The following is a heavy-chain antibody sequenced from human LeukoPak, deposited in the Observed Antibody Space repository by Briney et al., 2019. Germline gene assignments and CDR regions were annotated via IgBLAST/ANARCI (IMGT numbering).Heavy chain of an antibody. CDR3: ASHRIGYYFDY. CDR2: ISSSSSYI. J-gene: IGHJ4*02. Sequence: PGGSLRLSCAASGFTFSSYSMNWVRQAPGKGLEWVSSISSSSSYIYYADSVKRRFTISRDNAKNSLYLQMNSLRAEDTAVYYCASHRIGYYFDYWGQGTLVTVSS. V-gene: IGHV3-21*01. CDR1: GFTFSSYS. D-gene: IGHD2-15*01.